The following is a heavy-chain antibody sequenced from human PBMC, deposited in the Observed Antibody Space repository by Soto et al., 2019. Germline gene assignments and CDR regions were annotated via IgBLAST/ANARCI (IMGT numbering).Heavy chain of an antibody. J-gene: IGHJ6*03. V-gene: IGHV1-18*01. CDR1: GYTFTSYG. CDR2: ISAYNGNT. CDR3: VRGVVPAALPYHFYYYYMDV. Sequence: ASVKVSCKASGYTFTSYGISWVRQAPGQGLEWMGWISAYNGNTNYAQKLQGRVTMTTDTSTSTAYMELRSLRSDDTAVYYCVRGVVPAALPYHFYYYYMDVWGKGTTVTVSS. D-gene: IGHD2-2*01.